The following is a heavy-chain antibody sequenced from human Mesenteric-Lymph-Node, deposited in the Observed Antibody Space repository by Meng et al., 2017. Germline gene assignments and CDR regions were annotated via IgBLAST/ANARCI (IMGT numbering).Heavy chain of an antibody. CDR3: ARDKIAVAGITGDY. V-gene: IGHV7-4-1*02. CDR1: GYTFTSYA. D-gene: IGHD6-19*01. Sequence: GRVVRTGSELKKPGGSVKVSCKASGYTFTSYAMNWVQQAPGQGLEWMGWINTNTGNPTYAQGFTGRFVFSLDTSVSTAYLQISSLKAEDTAVYYCARDKIAVAGITGDYWGQGTLVTVSS. CDR2: INTNTGNP. J-gene: IGHJ4*02.